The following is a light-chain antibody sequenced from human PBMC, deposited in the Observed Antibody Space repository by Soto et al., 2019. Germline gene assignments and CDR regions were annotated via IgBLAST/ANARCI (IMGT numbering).Light chain of an antibody. CDR3: QQNDNLPPT. CDR1: QEISNY. V-gene: IGKV1-33*01. CDR2: EAS. J-gene: IGKJ2*01. Sequence: DLQMTQSPSSLSASVGDRVTSTCQASQEISNYLNWYQQKPEKAPKLLIEEASNLETGVPSRFSVSVSGTDITLPICRMQPEDIATYYCQQNDNLPPTCVQGTKMEIK.